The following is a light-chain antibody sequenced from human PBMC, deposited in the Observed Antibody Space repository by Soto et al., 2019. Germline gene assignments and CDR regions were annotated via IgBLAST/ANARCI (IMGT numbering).Light chain of an antibody. Sequence: EVVLTQSPCTLSLSPGERAALSCRASQSVRSTYLAWYQQKPGQAPRLLIYGASSRATGIPDRFSGSGSGTDFTLTISRLEPEDFAVYYCQLYGSPPLYTFGQGTKLEI. V-gene: IGKV3-20*01. J-gene: IGKJ2*01. CDR3: QLYGSPPLYT. CDR1: QSVRSTY. CDR2: GAS.